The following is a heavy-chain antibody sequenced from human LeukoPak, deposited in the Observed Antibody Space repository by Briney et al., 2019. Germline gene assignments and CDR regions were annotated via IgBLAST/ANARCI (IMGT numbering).Heavy chain of an antibody. CDR2: ISYDGRNK. Sequence: GGSLSLSYAASGFTFSSYGMHWGRPAPGKGLGWGAVISYDGRNKYYSDSVKGRFTISRDNSKNTLYLQMNSLRAEDTAVYYCAKGSRIVVVVAADYWGQGTLVTVSS. CDR1: GFTFSSYG. J-gene: IGHJ4*02. CDR3: AKGSRIVVVVAADY. V-gene: IGHV3-30*18. D-gene: IGHD2-15*01.